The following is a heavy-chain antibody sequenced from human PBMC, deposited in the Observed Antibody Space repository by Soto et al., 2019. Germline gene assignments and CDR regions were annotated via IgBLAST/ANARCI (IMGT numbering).Heavy chain of an antibody. CDR2: TYYRSKWYN. CDR3: ARDLRKLGIRGSQGFDP. CDR1: GDSVSSNSAA. Sequence: SETLSLTCAISGDSVSSNSAAWNWIRQSPSRGLEWLGRTYYRSKWYNDYAVSVKSRITINPDTSKNQFSLQLNSVTPEDTAVYYCARDLRKLGIRGSQGFDPWGQGTLVTVSS. J-gene: IGHJ5*02. V-gene: IGHV6-1*01. D-gene: IGHD7-27*01.